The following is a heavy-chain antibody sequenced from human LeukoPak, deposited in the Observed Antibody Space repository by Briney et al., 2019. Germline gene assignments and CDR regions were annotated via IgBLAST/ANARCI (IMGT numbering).Heavy chain of an antibody. CDR2: IYYSGNT. Sequence: PSETLSLTCTVSGGSISSYYWSWIRQPPGKGLEWIGYIYYSGNTNYNPSLKSRVTISVDTSKNQFSLKLSSVTAADTAVYYCARHSSGGDCSGGSCYVFDYWGQGTLVTVSS. D-gene: IGHD2-15*01. CDR3: ARHSSGGDCSGGSCYVFDY. V-gene: IGHV4-59*08. CDR1: GGSISSYY. J-gene: IGHJ4*02.